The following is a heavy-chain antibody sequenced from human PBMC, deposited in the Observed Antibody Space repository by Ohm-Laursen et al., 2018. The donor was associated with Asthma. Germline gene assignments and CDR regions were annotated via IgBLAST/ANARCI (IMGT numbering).Heavy chain of an antibody. CDR3: AKDSSEVVAADEY. D-gene: IGHD2-15*01. CDR2: ISPSGATT. J-gene: IGHJ4*02. CDR1: GITFRNYA. Sequence: SLRLSCTASGITFRNYALSWVRQAPGKGLEWVSVISPSGATTYYADSVKGRFTISRDNSQNTLYLQMNSLRAEDTAVYYCAKDSSEVVAADEYWGQGTLVTVSS. V-gene: IGHV3-23*01.